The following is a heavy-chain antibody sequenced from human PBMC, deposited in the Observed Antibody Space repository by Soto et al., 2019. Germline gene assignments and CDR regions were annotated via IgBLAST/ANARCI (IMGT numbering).Heavy chain of an antibody. CDR1: GFTFTNYW. J-gene: IGHJ4*02. CDR3: GSVFEH. D-gene: IGHD1-26*01. Sequence: EVQLVESGGGLVQPGGSLRLSCAASGFTFTNYWMHWVRQAPGKGLQWVARVDGEGSGTSYADSVKGRFTISRDNAKNTLSLQMNSLRADGTAVYYCGSVFEHWGWGTLVTVSS. CDR2: VDGEGSGT. V-gene: IGHV3-74*01.